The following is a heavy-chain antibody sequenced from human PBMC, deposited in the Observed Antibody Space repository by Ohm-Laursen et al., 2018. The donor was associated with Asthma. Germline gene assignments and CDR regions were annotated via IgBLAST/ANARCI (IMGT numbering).Heavy chain of an antibody. CDR3: AAGPDY. V-gene: IGHV3-9*01. CDR1: GFTFDDYA. J-gene: IGHJ4*02. CDR2: ISWNSGSI. Sequence: SLRLSCTASGFTFDDYAMHWVRQAPGKGLEWVSGISWNSGSIGYADSVKGRFTISRDNAKNSLYLQMNSLRAEDTALYYCAAGPDYWGQGTLVTVSS. D-gene: IGHD1-1*01.